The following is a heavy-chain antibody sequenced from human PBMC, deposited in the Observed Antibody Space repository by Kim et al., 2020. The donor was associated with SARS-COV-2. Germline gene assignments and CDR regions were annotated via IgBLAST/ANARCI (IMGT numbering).Heavy chain of an antibody. V-gene: IGHV3-23*01. CDR3: AKEYTEVLRYFDWLFPVDY. J-gene: IGHJ4*02. Sequence: GGSLRLSCAASGFTFSSYAMSWVRQAPGKGLEWVSAISGSGGSTYYADSVKGRFTISRDNSKNTLYLQMNSLRAEDTAVYYCAKEYTEVLRYFDWLFPVDYWGQGTLVTVSS. D-gene: IGHD3-9*01. CDR1: GFTFSSYA. CDR2: ISGSGGST.